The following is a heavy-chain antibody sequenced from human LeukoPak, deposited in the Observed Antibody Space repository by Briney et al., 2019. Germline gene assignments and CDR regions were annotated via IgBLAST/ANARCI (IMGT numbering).Heavy chain of an antibody. CDR3: ARAVFDWTYSGYDSPFDY. J-gene: IGHJ4*02. V-gene: IGHV1-46*01. CDR1: GYTFINYY. CDR2: FNPSGGST. Sequence: ASVKVSCKASGYTFINYYIHWVRQAPGQGLEWMGIFNPSGGSTSYAQKFQGRVTMTTDTSTSTAYMELRSLRSDDTAVYYCARAVFDWTYSGYDSPFDYWGQGTLVTVSS. D-gene: IGHD5-12*01.